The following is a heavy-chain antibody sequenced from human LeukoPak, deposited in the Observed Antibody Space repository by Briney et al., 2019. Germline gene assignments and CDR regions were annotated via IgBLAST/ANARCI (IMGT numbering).Heavy chain of an antibody. CDR1: GYTFTNYD. CDR2: MNPNSGNT. J-gene: IGHJ4*02. Sequence: ASLKVSCKASGYTFTNYDITWVRQATGQGLEWMGWMNPNSGNTGYAQKFQGRVTMTRNTSISTAYMELSSLRSEDTAVYYCAKGVAARPIDYWGQGTLVTVSS. CDR3: AKGVAARPIDY. V-gene: IGHV1-8*01. D-gene: IGHD6-6*01.